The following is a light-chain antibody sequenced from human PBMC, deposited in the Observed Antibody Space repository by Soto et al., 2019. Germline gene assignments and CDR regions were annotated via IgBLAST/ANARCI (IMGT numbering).Light chain of an antibody. CDR3: CSYAGSYTVVL. J-gene: IGLJ2*01. CDR1: SSDVGGYNY. Sequence: QSVLTQPRSVSGSPGQSVTISCTGTSSDVGGYNYVSWYQQHPGKAPKLMIYDVSKRPSGVPDRFSGSKSGNTASLTISGRQAEDEADYYCCSYAGSYTVVLFGGGTKLTVL. CDR2: DVS. V-gene: IGLV2-11*01.